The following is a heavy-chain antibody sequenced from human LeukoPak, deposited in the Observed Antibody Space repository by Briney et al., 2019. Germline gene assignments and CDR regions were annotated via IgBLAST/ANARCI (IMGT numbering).Heavy chain of an antibody. V-gene: IGHV1-24*01. D-gene: IGHD6-19*01. Sequence: ASVKVSCKVSGYTLTELSMHWVRQAPGKGLEWMGGFDLEDGETIYAQKLQGRVTMTEDTSTDTAYMELSSLRSEDTAVYYCATAKYSSGWYGAFDIWGQGTTVTVSS. J-gene: IGHJ3*02. CDR2: FDLEDGET. CDR1: GYTLTELS. CDR3: ATAKYSSGWYGAFDI.